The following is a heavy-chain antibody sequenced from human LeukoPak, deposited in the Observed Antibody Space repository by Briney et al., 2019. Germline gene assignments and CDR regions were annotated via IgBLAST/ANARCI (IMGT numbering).Heavy chain of an antibody. D-gene: IGHD2-8*02. Sequence: SETLSLTCTVSGGSINTSPYYWGWVRQPPEKGLEWLGSISYSGTAYYNPSLRSRVTVSRDTSKNQFSLNLNSVTAADTAVYYCVRVRTGSISDHWGQGTLVTVSS. CDR2: ISYSGTA. CDR3: VRVRTGSISDH. J-gene: IGHJ1*01. CDR1: GGSINTSPYY. V-gene: IGHV4-39*07.